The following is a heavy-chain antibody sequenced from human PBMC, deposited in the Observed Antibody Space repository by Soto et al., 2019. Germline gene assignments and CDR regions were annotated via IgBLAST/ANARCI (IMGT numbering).Heavy chain of an antibody. D-gene: IGHD3-22*01. CDR2: IYYSGST. V-gene: IGHV4-31*03. J-gene: IGHJ6*02. CDR3: AWYRNYYDSSGYWGYYYYYGMDV. CDR1: GGSISSGGYY. Sequence: SETLSLTCTVSGGSISSGGYYWSWIRQHPGKGLEWIGYIYYSGSTYYNPSLKSRVTISVDTSKNQFSLKLSSVTAADTAVYYCAWYRNYYDSSGYWGYYYYYGMDVWGQGTTVTVSS.